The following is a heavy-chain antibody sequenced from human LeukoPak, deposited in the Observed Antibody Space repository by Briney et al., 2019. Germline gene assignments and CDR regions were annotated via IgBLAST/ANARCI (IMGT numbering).Heavy chain of an antibody. D-gene: IGHD2-2*01. V-gene: IGHV4-59*01. CDR1: GGSISSYY. J-gene: IGHJ6*02. CDR2: IYYSGST. CDR3: ARGYCSSTSCYYYGMDV. Sequence: SETLSLTCTVSGGSISSYYWSWFRQSPGKGLEWIGYIYYSGSTDYNPSLKSRVTMSVDTSKNQFSLKLSSVTAADTAVYYCARGYCSSTSCYYYGMDVWGQGTTVTVSS.